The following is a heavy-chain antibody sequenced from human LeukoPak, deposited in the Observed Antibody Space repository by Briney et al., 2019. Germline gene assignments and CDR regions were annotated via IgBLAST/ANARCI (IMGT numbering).Heavy chain of an antibody. CDR1: GFTFSNYS. D-gene: IGHD3-22*01. V-gene: IGHV3-21*01. CDR2: ISSRSSYK. J-gene: IGHJ5*02. CDR3: ATTMIVLWGTNWFDP. Sequence: GGSLRLPCVASGFTFSNYSMNWVRQAPGKGLEWVSSISSRSSYKYYADSVKGRFTISRDNTKNSLYLQMNSLRAEDTAVYYCATTMIVLWGTNWFDPWGQGILVTVSS.